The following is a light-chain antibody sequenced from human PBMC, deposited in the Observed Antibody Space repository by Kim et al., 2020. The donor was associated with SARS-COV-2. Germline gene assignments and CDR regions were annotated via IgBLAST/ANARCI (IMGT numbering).Light chain of an antibody. CDR1: QSVSSSY. CDR3: QQYGSSPRA. J-gene: IGKJ1*01. Sequence: DIVLTQSPGTLSLSPGERATLSCRASQSVSSSYLAWYQQKPGQAPRLLIYGASSRATGIPDRFSGSGSGTDFTLTISRLEPDDFAVYYCQQYGSSPRAFCQGTKVESK. CDR2: GAS. V-gene: IGKV3-20*01.